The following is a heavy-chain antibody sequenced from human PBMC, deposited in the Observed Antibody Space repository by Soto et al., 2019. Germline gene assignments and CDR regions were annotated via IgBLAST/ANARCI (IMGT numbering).Heavy chain of an antibody. CDR2: ISAYNGNT. Sequence: ASVKVSCKASGYTFTSYGISWVRQAPGQGLEWMGWISAYNGNTNYAQKLQGRVTMTTDTSTSTAYMELRRLRSDDTAVYYCARAPFSSGWFSWSPTDYWGQGTLVTVSS. CDR3: ARAPFSSGWFSWSPTDY. J-gene: IGHJ4*02. CDR1: GYTFTSYG. V-gene: IGHV1-18*01. D-gene: IGHD6-19*01.